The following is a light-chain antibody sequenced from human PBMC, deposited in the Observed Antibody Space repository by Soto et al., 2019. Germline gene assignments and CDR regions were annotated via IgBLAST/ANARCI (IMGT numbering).Light chain of an antibody. V-gene: IGKV3-11*01. CDR2: DAS. CDR1: QSVSSY. J-gene: IGKJ3*01. Sequence: EIVLTQSPATLSLSPGERATLSCRASQSVSSYLAWYQQKPGQAPRLLIYDASNRATGIPARFSGSGSGTEFTLTISSLEPEDFAVYYCHQRSNWEPSLTFGPGTKVEIK. CDR3: HQRSNWEPSLT.